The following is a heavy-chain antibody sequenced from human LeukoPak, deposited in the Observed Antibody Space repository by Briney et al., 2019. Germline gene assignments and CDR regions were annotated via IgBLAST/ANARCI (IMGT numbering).Heavy chain of an antibody. CDR2: ISSSSSYT. Sequence: GGSLRLSCGASGFTFSDYYMSWLRQAPGKGLEWVSYISSSSSYTNYADSVKGRFTISRDNAKNSLYLQMNSLRAEDTAVYYCARGLYCSSTVCYASDHWGQGTLVTVSS. CDR3: ARGLYCSSTVCYASDH. D-gene: IGHD2-2*01. J-gene: IGHJ5*02. V-gene: IGHV3-11*05. CDR1: GFTFSDYY.